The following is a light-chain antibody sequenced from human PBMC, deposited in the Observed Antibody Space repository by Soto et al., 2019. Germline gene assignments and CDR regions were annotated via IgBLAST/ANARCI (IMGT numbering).Light chain of an antibody. Sequence: VVLTQSPATLSLSPGERATLSCRASRHVYINALAWYQQKPGRTPTLLIFGASTRATDIPDRFSGTGSGISFSLPITGEEPEEPPAYYYQHNGAPPFTLGPGTRVDIK. J-gene: IGKJ3*01. CDR3: QHNGAPPFT. CDR1: RHVYINA. V-gene: IGKV3D-20*02. CDR2: GAS.